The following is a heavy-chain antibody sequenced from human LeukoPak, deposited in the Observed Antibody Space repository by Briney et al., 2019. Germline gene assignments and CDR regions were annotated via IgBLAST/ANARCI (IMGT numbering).Heavy chain of an antibody. CDR2: IIPIFGTA. D-gene: IGHD2-15*01. CDR3: ARGYCSGGSCDSPFDY. V-gene: IGHV1-69*13. CDR1: GGTFTSYA. J-gene: IGHJ4*02. Sequence: SVTVSCKASGGTFTSYAISWVRQAPGQGPEWMGGIIPIFGTANYAQKFQGRVTITADESTSTAYMELSSLRSEDTAVYYCARGYCSGGSCDSPFDYWGQGTLVTVSS.